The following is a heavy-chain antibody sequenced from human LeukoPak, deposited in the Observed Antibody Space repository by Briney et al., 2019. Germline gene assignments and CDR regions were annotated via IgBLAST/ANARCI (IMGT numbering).Heavy chain of an antibody. J-gene: IGHJ4*02. Sequence: GGSLRLSCAASGFTFSTYWMTWVRQAPGTGMEWVANINQDGSGKYYVDSVKGRFTISRDNAKNPLYLQMNSLRAEDMALYYCAAMGAVIDYWGQGTLVTVSS. CDR1: GFTFSTYW. CDR3: AAMGAVIDY. CDR2: INQDGSGK. D-gene: IGHD1-26*01. V-gene: IGHV3-7*05.